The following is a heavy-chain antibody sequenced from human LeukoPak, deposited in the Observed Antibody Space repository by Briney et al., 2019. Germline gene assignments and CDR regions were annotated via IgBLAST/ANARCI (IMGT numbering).Heavy chain of an antibody. J-gene: IGHJ4*02. V-gene: IGHV1-2*02. CDR1: GYTFTGYY. CDR2: INPNSGGT. Sequence: ASVKYSCKTSGYTFTGYYIHWVRQAPGQGLERMGWINPNSGGTNYAQNFQGTVTMTRDTSTSTAYMELSSLRSDDTAVYYCARRLGTGTTLGYRGMGIVVTVSS. CDR3: ARRLGTGTTLGY. D-gene: IGHD1-1*01.